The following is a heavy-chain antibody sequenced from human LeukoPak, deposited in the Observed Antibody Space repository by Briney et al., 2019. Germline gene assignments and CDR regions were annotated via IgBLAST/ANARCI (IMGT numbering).Heavy chain of an antibody. CDR2: IYYSGST. CDR1: GYPISSGYY. CDR3: ASSDDYGDYGYFDY. D-gene: IGHD4-17*01. Sequence: SETLSLTCTVSGYPISSGYYWGWIRQPPGKGLEWIGSIYYSGSTYYNPSLKSRVTISVDTSKNQFSLKLSSVTAADTAVYYCASSDDYGDYGYFDYWGQGTLVTVSS. J-gene: IGHJ4*02. V-gene: IGHV4-38-2*02.